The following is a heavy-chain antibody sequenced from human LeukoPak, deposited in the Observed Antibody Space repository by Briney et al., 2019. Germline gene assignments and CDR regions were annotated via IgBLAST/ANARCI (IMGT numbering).Heavy chain of an antibody. CDR1: GGSICSYY. D-gene: IGHD2-2*01. J-gene: IGHJ6*03. CDR2: IYTSGST. Sequence: PSEPLSLTCTVSGGSICSYYWIWIRQPAGKGLEWIGRIYTSGSTNYNPYLKSRVTMSVDTSKNQFSLKLSSVTAADTAVYYCARDLRVPAATYYYYSYYMDVWGKGTTVTVSS. CDR3: ARDLRVPAATYYYYSYYMDV. V-gene: IGHV4-4*07.